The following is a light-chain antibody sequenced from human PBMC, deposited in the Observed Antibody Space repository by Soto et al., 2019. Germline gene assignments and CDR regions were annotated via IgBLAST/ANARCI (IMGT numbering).Light chain of an antibody. CDR2: GAS. CDR3: QQYDNWPPWT. V-gene: IGKV3-15*01. J-gene: IGKJ1*01. CDR1: QSVSSN. Sequence: EIVMTQSPATLSVAPGERATLSCRASQSVSSNLAWYQQKPGQAPRLLIYGASTRATGIPARFSGSGSGTEFTLTISTLQSDDFAVYHCQQYDNWPPWTFGQGTTVEIK.